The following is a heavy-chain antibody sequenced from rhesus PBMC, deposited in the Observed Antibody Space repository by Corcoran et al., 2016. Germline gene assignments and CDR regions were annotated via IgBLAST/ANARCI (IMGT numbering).Heavy chain of an antibody. Sequence: QVQLQESGPGLMKPSDTLSLTCAVSAGSISGGYAGGWIRQPPGKGLVWIGSIYSSNGNTYYNPSLKSRVTISTDTSKNQFSLKLSSVTAADTAVYYCARDLVWGPGVLVTVSS. V-gene: IGHV4S7*01. J-gene: IGHJ5-1*01. CDR1: AGSISGGYAG. CDR3: ARDLV. CDR2: IYSSNGNT.